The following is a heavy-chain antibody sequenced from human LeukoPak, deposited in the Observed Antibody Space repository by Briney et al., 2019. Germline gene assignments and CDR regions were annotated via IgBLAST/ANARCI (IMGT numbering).Heavy chain of an antibody. J-gene: IGHJ4*02. CDR3: AARIAMAGTISFDY. D-gene: IGHD6-19*01. Sequence: GGSLRLSCVASGFTFSSYYMHWVRQAPGKGPVWVSGINTDGSSTTYADSVRGRYTISRDNSKNTLYLQMNSLRAEDTAVYYCAARIAMAGTISFDYWGQGTLVTVSS. V-gene: IGHV3-74*01. CDR1: GFTFSSYY. CDR2: INTDGSST.